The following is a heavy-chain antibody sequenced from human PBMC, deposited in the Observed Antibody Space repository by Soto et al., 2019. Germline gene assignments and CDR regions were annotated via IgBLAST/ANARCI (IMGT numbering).Heavy chain of an antibody. V-gene: IGHV5-51*01. J-gene: IGHJ3*02. Sequence: PGESLKISCTGSGYSFTSYGIGWVRQMPGKGLEWMGIIYPGDSDTRYSPSFQGQVTISADKSISTAYLQWSSLKASDTAMYYCARHRHIVVVTPNDAFDIWGQGTMVTVSS. D-gene: IGHD2-21*02. CDR1: GYSFTSYG. CDR2: IYPGDSDT. CDR3: ARHRHIVVVTPNDAFDI.